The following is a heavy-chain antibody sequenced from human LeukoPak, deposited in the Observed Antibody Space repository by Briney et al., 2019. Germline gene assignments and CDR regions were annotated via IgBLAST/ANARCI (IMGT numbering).Heavy chain of an antibody. CDR1: GYTFTSYY. CDR2: INPSGGST. Sequence: ASVKVSCKASGYTFTSYYMHWVRQAPGQGLEWMGIINPSGGSTSYAQKFQGRVTMTRDTSTSTVYMELSSLRSEDTAVYYCASRGGKYGGNSNGPNDFDYWGQGTLVTVSS. V-gene: IGHV1-46*01. J-gene: IGHJ4*02. CDR3: ASRGGKYGGNSNGPNDFDY. D-gene: IGHD4-23*01.